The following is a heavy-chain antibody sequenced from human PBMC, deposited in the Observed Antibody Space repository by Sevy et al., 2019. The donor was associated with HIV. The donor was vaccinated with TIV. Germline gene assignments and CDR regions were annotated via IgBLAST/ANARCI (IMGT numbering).Heavy chain of an antibody. CDR1: GFTFSSYT. CDR2: ISSSSSYK. CDR3: ARDWSRDGDYA. Sequence: LGGSLRLSCAASGFTFSSYTMNWVRQAPGKGLEWVSSISSSSSYKYYADSVKGRFTISRDNAKNSLYLQMNSLSAEDTAVYFCARDWSRDGDYAWGQGTLVTVSS. J-gene: IGHJ5*02. V-gene: IGHV3-21*01. D-gene: IGHD4-17*01.